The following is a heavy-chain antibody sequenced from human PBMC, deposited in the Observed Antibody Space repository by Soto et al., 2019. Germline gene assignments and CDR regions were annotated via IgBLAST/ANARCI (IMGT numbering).Heavy chain of an antibody. V-gene: IGHV1-58*01. CDR2: IVVGSGNT. J-gene: IGHJ6*02. CDR1: GFTFTSSA. Sequence: AASVKVSCKASGFTFTSSAVQWVRQARGQRLEWIGWIVVGSGNTNYAQKFQERVTITRDMSTSTAYMELSSLRSEDTAVYYCAADRDYYDSSGPPRGYYGMDVWGQGTTVTVSS. CDR3: AADRDYYDSSGPPRGYYGMDV. D-gene: IGHD3-22*01.